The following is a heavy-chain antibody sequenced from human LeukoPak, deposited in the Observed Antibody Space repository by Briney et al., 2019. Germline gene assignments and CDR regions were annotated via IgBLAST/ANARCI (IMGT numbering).Heavy chain of an antibody. CDR1: AYTFSGYY. V-gene: IGHV1-2*02. CDR2: IDPNNGDT. Sequence: ASVKVSCKASAYTFSGYYLHWVRQAPGQGPEWMGWIDPNNGDTDYAQQFQGRVTMTRDRSISTAYMELSRLTSDDTAVYYCARRSRNGLDAFDIWGQGTMVTVSS. CDR3: ARRSRNGLDAFDI. J-gene: IGHJ3*02. D-gene: IGHD2-8*01.